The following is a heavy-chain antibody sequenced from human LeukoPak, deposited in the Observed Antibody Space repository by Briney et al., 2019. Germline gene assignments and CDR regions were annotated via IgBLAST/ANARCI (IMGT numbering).Heavy chain of an antibody. CDR3: ARGIGYDFWSGYYRDY. Sequence: SETLSLTCTISGGSVSDYYWSWIRQSPGKGLEWIGYIYHTGSTSYSPSLKSRVTISADTSQNQFSLKLSSVTAADTAVYYCARGIGYDFWSGYYRDYWGQGTLVTVSS. CDR2: IYHTGST. J-gene: IGHJ4*02. V-gene: IGHV4-59*02. CDR1: GGSVSDYY. D-gene: IGHD3-3*01.